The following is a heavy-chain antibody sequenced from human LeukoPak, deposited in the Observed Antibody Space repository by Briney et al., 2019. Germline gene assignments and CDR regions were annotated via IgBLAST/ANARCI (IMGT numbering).Heavy chain of an antibody. J-gene: IGHJ4*02. V-gene: IGHV3-72*01. Sequence: GGSLRLSCAASGFTFTDFFMDWVRLTPGKGLEWIGRSRNKARSYSAEYAASVQGRFTISRDESKNSLYLQMNSLNTEDTAVYYCSRVVSVAGSDYLDYWGQGTLVTVSS. D-gene: IGHD6-19*01. CDR1: GFTFTDFF. CDR2: SRNKARSYSA. CDR3: SRVVSVAGSDYLDY.